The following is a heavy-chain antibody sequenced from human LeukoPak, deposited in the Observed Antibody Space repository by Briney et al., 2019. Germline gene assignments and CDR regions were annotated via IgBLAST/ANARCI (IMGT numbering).Heavy chain of an antibody. D-gene: IGHD2-2*01. CDR2: IYSSGST. CDR1: GGSISSYY. V-gene: IGHV4-4*07. CDR3: ARGRQLLDFDY. Sequence: PSETLSLTCTVSGGSISSYYWSWIRQPAGKGLEWIGRIYSSGSTVYNPSLKSRVTMSVDTSKNQFSLKLSSVTAADTAVYYCARGRQLLDFDYWGQGTLVTVSS. J-gene: IGHJ4*02.